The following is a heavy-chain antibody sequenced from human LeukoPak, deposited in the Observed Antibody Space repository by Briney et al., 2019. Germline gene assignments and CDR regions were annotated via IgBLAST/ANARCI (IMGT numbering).Heavy chain of an antibody. J-gene: IGHJ6*02. CDR2: LVYDG. CDR3: AKDLITMVRGSPMDV. D-gene: IGHD3-10*01. Sequence: GGSLRLSCAASGFTFSNSGMHWVRQAPGKGLEWVALLVYDGFYADSVKGRFTISRDDSRNTLYLQLSSLRAEDTAVYYCAKDLITMVRGSPMDVWGQGTTVTVSS. CDR1: GFTFSNSG. V-gene: IGHV3-30*18.